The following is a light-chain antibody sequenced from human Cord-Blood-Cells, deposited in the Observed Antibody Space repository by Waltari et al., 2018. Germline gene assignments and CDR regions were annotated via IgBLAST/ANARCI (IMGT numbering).Light chain of an antibody. CDR1: SSDVGGYNY. Sequence: QSALTQPASVSGSPGQSITISCTGTSSDVGGYNYVSWYQQHPGKAPKLMIYEVSNRPSGVDNRFSGSKSGNTASLTISGLQAEDEADYYCSSYTSSSTLDVVFGGGTKLTVL. J-gene: IGLJ2*01. CDR3: SSYTSSSTLDVV. V-gene: IGLV2-14*01. CDR2: EVS.